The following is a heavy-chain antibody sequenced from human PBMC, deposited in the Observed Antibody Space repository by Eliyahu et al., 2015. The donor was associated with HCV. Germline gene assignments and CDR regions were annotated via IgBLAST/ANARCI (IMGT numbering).Heavy chain of an antibody. V-gene: IGHV3-30-3*01. CDR2: ISQDGSSK. D-gene: IGHD2-15*01. CDR3: ARSVTSSWHNFDH. Sequence: QVQLVESGGGEVQPGRSLRLSXVASGFAFGDYTLHWVRQSPGKGLEWVAVISQDGSSKYYEASVEGRFFISRDNSKNTLYLQMNSLRVEDTAVYYCARSVTSSWHNFDHWGQGTLVTVS. CDR1: GFAFGDYT. J-gene: IGHJ4*02.